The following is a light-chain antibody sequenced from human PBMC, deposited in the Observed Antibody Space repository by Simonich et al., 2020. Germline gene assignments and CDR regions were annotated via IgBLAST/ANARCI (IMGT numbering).Light chain of an antibody. CDR2: WAS. CDR3: QQYNNWPPYT. Sequence: DIVMTQSPDSLAVSLGERATINCKSSQSVLYSSNNKNYLAWYQQKPGHPPKLLIYWASTRESGVPDRFSGSVSGTDFTLTISSLQAEDVAVYYCQQYNNWPPYTFGQGTKLEIK. J-gene: IGKJ2*01. CDR1: QSVLYSSNNKNY. V-gene: IGKV4-1*01.